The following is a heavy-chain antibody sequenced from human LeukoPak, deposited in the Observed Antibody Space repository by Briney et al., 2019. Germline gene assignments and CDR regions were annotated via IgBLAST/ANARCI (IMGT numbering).Heavy chain of an antibody. J-gene: IGHJ6*02. CDR3: ARDLEGPTDYYYYYGMDV. CDR2: INPSGGST. Sequence: ASVKVSCKASGYTFTSYYMRWVRQAPGQGLEWMGIINPSGGSTSYAQKFQGRVTMTRDTSTSTVYMELSSLRSEDTAVYYCARDLEGPTDYYYYYGMDVWGQGTTVTVSS. D-gene: IGHD1-1*01. CDR1: GYTFTSYY. V-gene: IGHV1-46*01.